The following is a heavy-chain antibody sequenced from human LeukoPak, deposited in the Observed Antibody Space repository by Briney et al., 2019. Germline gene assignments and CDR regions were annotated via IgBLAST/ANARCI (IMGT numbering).Heavy chain of an antibody. J-gene: IGHJ4*02. V-gene: IGHV4-39*01. D-gene: IGHD3/OR15-3a*01. CDR2: IHYSGST. CDR1: GGSISSSSYY. CDR3: ARGRRWTPLDY. Sequence: PSETLSLTCTVSGGSISSSSYYWGWIRQPPGKGLEWIGSIHYSGSTYYNPSLKSRVTISVDTSKNQFSLKLSSVTAADTAVYYCARGRRWTPLDYWGQGTLVTVSS.